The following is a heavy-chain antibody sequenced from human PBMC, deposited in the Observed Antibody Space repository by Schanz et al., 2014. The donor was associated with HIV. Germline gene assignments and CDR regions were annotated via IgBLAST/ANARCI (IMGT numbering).Heavy chain of an antibody. Sequence: QVQLVESGGGVVQPGRSLRLSCVASGFSFNNYGMHWVRQAPGKGLEWVAVISYDGTKKHNADSVKGRFTISRDNSKNTLYLVIKSLRAEDAAVYYCAKDRNYYESKYRGKGNYYYYYGMDVWGQGTTVTVSS. V-gene: IGHV3-30*18. CDR1: GFSFNNYG. J-gene: IGHJ6*02. D-gene: IGHD3-22*01. CDR3: AKDRNYYESKYRGKGNYYYYYGMDV. CDR2: ISYDGTKK.